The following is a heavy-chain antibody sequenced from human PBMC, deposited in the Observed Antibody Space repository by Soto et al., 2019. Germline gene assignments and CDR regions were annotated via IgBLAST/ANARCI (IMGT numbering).Heavy chain of an antibody. CDR3: AKDRSWNYVFDY. CDR2: ISSTGFTT. V-gene: IGHV3-48*03. J-gene: IGHJ4*02. D-gene: IGHD1-7*01. Sequence: GSLRLSCAASGFTLSDYEMNWVRQAPGQGLEWLSYISSTGFTTFYADSVKGRFTISRDNVKNSLYLQMNSLRAEDTAVYYCAKDRSWNYVFDYWGQGTLVTVSS. CDR1: GFTLSDYE.